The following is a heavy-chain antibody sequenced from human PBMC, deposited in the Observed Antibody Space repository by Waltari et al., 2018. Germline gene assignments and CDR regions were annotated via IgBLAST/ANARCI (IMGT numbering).Heavy chain of an antibody. D-gene: IGHD2-8*01. Sequence: EVQLVESGGGLVKPGGSLRLSCAASGFTFSSYSMNWVRQAPGKGLEWVSSISSISSYIYYADSVKGRFTISRDNAKNSLYLQMNSLRAEDTAVYYCARDRGDCTNGVCTRGDYWGQGTLVTVSS. CDR2: ISSISSYI. V-gene: IGHV3-21*01. CDR1: GFTFSSYS. CDR3: ARDRGDCTNGVCTRGDY. J-gene: IGHJ4*02.